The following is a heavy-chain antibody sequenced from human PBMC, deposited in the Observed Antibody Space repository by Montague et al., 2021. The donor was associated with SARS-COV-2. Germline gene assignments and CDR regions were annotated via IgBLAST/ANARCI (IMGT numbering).Heavy chain of an antibody. CDR3: GRGVVAATPVVDY. CDR2: IYASGGT. J-gene: IGHJ4*02. D-gene: IGHD2-15*01. CDR1: GASISSFY. Sequence: SETLSLTCTVSGASISSFYWYWIRQPAGKGLEWIGRIYASGGTNYNPSLKSRVTMSVDTSTNQFSLMLNSVTAADTAVYYCGRGVVAATPVVDYWGRGTLVTVSS. V-gene: IGHV4-4*07.